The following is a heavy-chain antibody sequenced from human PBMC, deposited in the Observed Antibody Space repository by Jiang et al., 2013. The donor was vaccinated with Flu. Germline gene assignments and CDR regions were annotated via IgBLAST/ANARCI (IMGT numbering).Heavy chain of an antibody. CDR1: GFTFSGSA. D-gene: IGHD3-10*01. V-gene: IGHV3-73*01. Sequence: VKLSCAASGFTFSGSAMHWVRQASGKGLEWVGRIRSKANSYATAYAASVKGRFTISRDDSKNTAYLQMNSLKTEDTAVYYCTSRGSGSYYVDYWGQGTLVTVSS. CDR3: TSRGSGSYYVDY. CDR2: IRSKANSYAT. J-gene: IGHJ4*02.